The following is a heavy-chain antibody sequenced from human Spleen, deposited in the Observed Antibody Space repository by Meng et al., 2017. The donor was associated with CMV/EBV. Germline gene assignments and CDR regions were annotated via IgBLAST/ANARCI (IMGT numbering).Heavy chain of an antibody. V-gene: IGHV3-23*03. J-gene: IGHJ4*02. CDR2: IYSGGGST. Sequence: GESLKISCAASGFTFSSYAMSWVRQAPGKGLEWVAVIYSGGGSTYYADSVKGRFTISRDNSKNTLYLQMNSLRAEDTAVYYCAKDSGEYSITYFDYWGQGTLVTVSS. D-gene: IGHD6-6*01. CDR3: AKDSGEYSITYFDY. CDR1: GFTFSSYA.